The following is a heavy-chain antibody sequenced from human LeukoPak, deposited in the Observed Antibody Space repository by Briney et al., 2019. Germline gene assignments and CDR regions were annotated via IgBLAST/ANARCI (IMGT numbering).Heavy chain of an antibody. V-gene: IGHV3-20*01. Sequence: RGSLRLSCAASGFTSYDYGMSWVRHAPGKGLEWVFGINWNGGSTGYADSVKGRFTTSRDNAKNSLYLQMNSLRAEGTALYHCARAYYESSGLDAFDIWGQGKMCTVSS. D-gene: IGHD3-22*01. CDR1: GFTSYDYG. J-gene: IGHJ3*02. CDR3: ARAYYESSGLDAFDI. CDR2: INWNGGST.